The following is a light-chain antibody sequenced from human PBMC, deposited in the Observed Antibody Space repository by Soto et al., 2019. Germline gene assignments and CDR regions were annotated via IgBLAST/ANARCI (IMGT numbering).Light chain of an antibody. CDR2: AAR. CDR3: QQSHSTPYT. J-gene: IGKJ2*01. V-gene: IGKV1-39*01. CDR1: QSISRN. Sequence: DIQLTQSPSSLSPSVGDRITLSCRASQSISRNLNWYQQMPGKAHSLLIYAARDLQSGVPDRFSGRGYGTEYNLTISSLQPEYLATYYCQQSHSTPYTFGQGTKLEI.